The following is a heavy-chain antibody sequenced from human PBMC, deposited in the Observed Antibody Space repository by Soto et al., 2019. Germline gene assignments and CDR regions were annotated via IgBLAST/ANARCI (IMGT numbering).Heavy chain of an antibody. D-gene: IGHD2-2*01. CDR2: IGSSSSYI. CDR1: GFTFSSYD. CDR3: ARVGGGYQLLHAFDI. Sequence: PGGSLRLSCAASGFTFSSYDMHWVRQATGKGLEWVSAIGSSSSYIYYADSVKGRFTISRDNAKNSLYLQMNSLRAEDTAVYYCARVGGGYQLLHAFDIWGQGTMVTVSS. J-gene: IGHJ3*02. V-gene: IGHV3-21*01.